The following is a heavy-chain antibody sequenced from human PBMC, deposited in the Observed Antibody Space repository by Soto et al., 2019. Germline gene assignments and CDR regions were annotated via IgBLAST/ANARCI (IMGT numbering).Heavy chain of an antibody. CDR2: IYSGGST. V-gene: IGHV3-53*04. Sequence: EVQLVESGGGLVQPGGSLRLSCAASGFTVTSNYMNWVRQAPGKGLEWVSVIYSGGSTYYADSVKGRFTISRHNSGNTPYLEMNSLRPEDTGGYFCGREKGGRDCFDIWGRGTLVTVSS. CDR1: GFTVTSNY. D-gene: IGHD2-21*01. CDR3: GREKGGRDCFDI. J-gene: IGHJ2*01.